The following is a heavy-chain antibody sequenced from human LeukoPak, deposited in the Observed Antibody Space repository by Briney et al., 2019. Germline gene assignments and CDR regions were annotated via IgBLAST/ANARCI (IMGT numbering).Heavy chain of an antibody. D-gene: IGHD2-2*01. J-gene: IGHJ4*02. CDR1: GFTFSSYA. Sequence: PGGSLRLSCAASGFTFSSYAMTWVRQAPDKGLEWVSAISGSDGSTYYADSVKGRFTIPRDDSQNTLYLQMNSLSAEDTAVYYCAKVETSGGANCYALDYWGQGTLVTVSS. V-gene: IGHV3-23*01. CDR3: AKVETSGGANCYALDY. CDR2: ISGSDGST.